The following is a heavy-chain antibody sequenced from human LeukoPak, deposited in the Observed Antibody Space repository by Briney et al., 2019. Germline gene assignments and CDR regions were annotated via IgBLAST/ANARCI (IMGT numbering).Heavy chain of an antibody. V-gene: IGHV3-21*01. CDR2: ISGSSSYI. D-gene: IGHD5-18*01. CDR3: ARGQSYGWFDP. J-gene: IGHJ5*02. CDR1: GFTFSTYS. Sequence: GGSLRLSCAASGFTFSTYSMNWVRQAPGKGLEWVSSISGSSSYIYYADSVKGRFTISRDSAQNSLYLQMNSLRAEDTAVYYCARGQSYGWFDPWGQGTLVTSPQ.